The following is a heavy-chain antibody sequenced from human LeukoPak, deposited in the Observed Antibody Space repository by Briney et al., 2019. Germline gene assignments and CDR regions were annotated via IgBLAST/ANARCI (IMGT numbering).Heavy chain of an antibody. J-gene: IGHJ4*02. V-gene: IGHV4-34*01. CDR1: GGSFSGYY. D-gene: IGHD4-11*01. CDR3: ARGGGPDDYSNRDFDY. Sequence: SETLSLTCAVYGGSFSGYYWSWIRQPPGKGLEWIGEINHSGSTNYNPSLKGRVTISVDTSKNQFSLKLSSVTAADTAVYYCARGGGPDDYSNRDFDYWGQGTLVTVSS. CDR2: INHSGST.